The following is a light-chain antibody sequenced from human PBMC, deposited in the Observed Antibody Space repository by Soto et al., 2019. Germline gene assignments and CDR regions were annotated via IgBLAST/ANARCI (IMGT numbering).Light chain of an antibody. CDR2: GAS. CDR3: QQYNNWART. V-gene: IGKV3-15*01. J-gene: IGKJ1*01. CDR1: QSVSSN. Sequence: EIVMTQSPATLSVSPGERATLSCRASQSVSSNLAWYQQKPGQAPRLLIYGASTRATGIPARLSGSGSGTEFTLTISSLQSEDFAVYYCQQYNNWARTFGQETKVDIK.